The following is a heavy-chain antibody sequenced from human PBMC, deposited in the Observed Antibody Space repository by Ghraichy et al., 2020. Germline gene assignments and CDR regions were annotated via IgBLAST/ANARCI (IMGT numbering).Heavy chain of an antibody. V-gene: IGHV4-39*01. CDR1: GGSISSSSYY. J-gene: IGHJ6*03. Sequence: GSLSLTCTVSGGSISSSSYYWGWIRQPPGKGLEWIGSMYYSGSTYYNPSLKSRVTISVDTSKNQFSLKLSSVTAADTAVYYCARQIGDRYYNYHMDVWGKGTTVTVSS. CDR2: MYYSGST. CDR3: ARQIGDRYYNYHMDV. D-gene: IGHD3-22*01.